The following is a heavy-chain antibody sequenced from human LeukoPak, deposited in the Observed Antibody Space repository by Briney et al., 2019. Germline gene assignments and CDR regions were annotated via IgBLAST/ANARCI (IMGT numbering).Heavy chain of an antibody. CDR2: IDVSGGTT. CDR3: ARVIAVAGSDY. CDR1: GFTFSNYN. J-gene: IGHJ4*02. D-gene: IGHD6-19*01. V-gene: IGHV3-48*04. Sequence: GGSLRLSCAASGFTFSNYNMNWVRQAPGKGLEWVSYIDVSGGTTYYADSVKGRFTVSRDNAKNSLYLRMNSLRAEDTAVYYCARVIAVAGSDYWGQGTLVTVSS.